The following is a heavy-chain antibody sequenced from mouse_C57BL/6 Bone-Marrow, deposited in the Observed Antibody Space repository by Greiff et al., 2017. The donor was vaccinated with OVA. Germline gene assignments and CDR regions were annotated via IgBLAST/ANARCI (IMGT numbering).Heavy chain of an antibody. V-gene: IGHV5-9-1*02. CDR1: GFTFSSYA. CDR3: TRIGYGGYFDV. D-gene: IGHD1-2*01. J-gene: IGHJ1*03. Sequence: EVMLVESGEGLVKPGGSLKLSCAASGFTFSSYAMSWVRQTPEKRLEWVAYISSGGDYIYYADTVKGRFTIFRDNARNTLYLQMSSLKSEDTAMYYCTRIGYGGYFDVWGTGTTVTVSS. CDR2: ISSGGDYI.